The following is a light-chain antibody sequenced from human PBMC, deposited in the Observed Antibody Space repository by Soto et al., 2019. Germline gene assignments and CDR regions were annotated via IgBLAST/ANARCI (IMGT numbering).Light chain of an antibody. CDR2: AAS. Sequence: DIQLTQSPSLLSSSVGDRVTIACRASQGISSYLAWYQQKPGKAPKLLIYAASTLQSGVPSRFSGSGSGTDFTLTISSLKPEDFATYYRQQLNSYPITFGQGTRLEI. CDR1: QGISSY. J-gene: IGKJ5*01. CDR3: QQLNSYPIT. V-gene: IGKV1-9*01.